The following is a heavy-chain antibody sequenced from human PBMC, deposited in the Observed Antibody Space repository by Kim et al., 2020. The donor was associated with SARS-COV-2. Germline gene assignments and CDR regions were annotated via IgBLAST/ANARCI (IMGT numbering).Heavy chain of an antibody. CDR3: AKDSGGYCSGRAACPQPYTFYYYGMDV. D-gene: IGHD2-15*01. CDR1: GFPFFSYA. Sequence: GGSLRLSCAASGFPFFSYAMSWVRQAPGKGLEWVSTISGTDSNTYYADSVKGRFTISRDNSQNTLYMQTHSLRAEDTAVYYCAKDSGGYCSGRAACPQPYTFYYYGMDVWGQGTTVTASS. J-gene: IGHJ6*02. CDR2: ISGTDSNT. V-gene: IGHV3-23*01.